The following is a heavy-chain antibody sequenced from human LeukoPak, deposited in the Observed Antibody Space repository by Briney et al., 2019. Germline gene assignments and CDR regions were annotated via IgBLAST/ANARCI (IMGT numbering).Heavy chain of an antibody. V-gene: IGHV4-34*01. J-gene: IGHJ2*01. Sequence: ASETLSLTCAVYGGSFSGYYWSWIRQPPGKGLEWIGEINHSGSTNYNPSLKSRVTISVDTSKNQFSLKLSSVTAADTAVYYCARVSSSWYQDWYFDLWGRGTLVTVPS. CDR3: ARVSSSWYQDWYFDL. CDR1: GGSFSGYY. CDR2: INHSGST. D-gene: IGHD6-13*01.